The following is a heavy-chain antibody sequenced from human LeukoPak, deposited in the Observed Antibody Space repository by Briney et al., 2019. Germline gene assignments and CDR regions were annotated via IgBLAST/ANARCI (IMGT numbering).Heavy chain of an antibody. CDR2: IYSGGST. J-gene: IGHJ6*02. CDR1: GFTVSSND. Sequence: GGSLRLSCAASGFTVSSNDMNWVRQAPGKGLEWVSVIYSGGSTFSADSVKGRFTISRDNSKNTLYLQMNSLRAEDTAVYYCARDLPSPDSSGYRGYYYYGMDVWGQGTTVTVSS. V-gene: IGHV3-66*01. CDR3: ARDLPSPDSSGYRGYYYYGMDV. D-gene: IGHD3-22*01.